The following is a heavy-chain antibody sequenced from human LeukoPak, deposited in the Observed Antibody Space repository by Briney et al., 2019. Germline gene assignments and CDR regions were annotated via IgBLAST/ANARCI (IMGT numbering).Heavy chain of an antibody. D-gene: IGHD6-6*01. J-gene: IGHJ4*02. Sequence: ASVKVSCKASGGTFSSYAISWVRQAPGQGLEWMGRIIPIFGTANYAQKFQGRVTITTDESTSTAYMELSSLRSEDTAVYYCAREVKGSSSPFDYWGQGTLVTVSS. CDR2: IIPIFGTA. V-gene: IGHV1-69*05. CDR1: GGTFSSYA. CDR3: AREVKGSSSPFDY.